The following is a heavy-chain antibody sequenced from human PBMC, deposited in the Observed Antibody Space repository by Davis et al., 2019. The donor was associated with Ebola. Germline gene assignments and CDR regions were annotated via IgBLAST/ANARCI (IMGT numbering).Heavy chain of an antibody. CDR2: ISSGGST. CDR1: GFTVSSNY. CDR3: ARDENYYGMDV. V-gene: IGHV3-53*01. Sequence: GESLKISCAASGFTVSSNYMNWVRQAPGKGLEWVSVISSGGSTYYADSVKGRFTISRDNAKNSLYLQMNSLRAEDTAVYYCARDENYYGMDVWGQGTTVTVSS. J-gene: IGHJ6*02.